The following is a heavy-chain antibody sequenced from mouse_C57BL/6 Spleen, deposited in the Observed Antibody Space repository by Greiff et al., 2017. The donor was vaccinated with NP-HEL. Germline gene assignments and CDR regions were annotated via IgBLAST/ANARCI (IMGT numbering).Heavy chain of an antibody. Sequence: EVQLQQSGAELVRPGASVKLSCTASGFNIKDDYMHWVKQRPAQGLEWIGWIDPENGDTEYASKFQGKATITPDTSTNTAYLQLSSLTSEDTAVYYCTTTYSNYWYFDVWGTGTTVTVSS. CDR2: IDPENGDT. V-gene: IGHV14-4*01. CDR1: GFNIKDDY. D-gene: IGHD2-5*01. J-gene: IGHJ1*03. CDR3: TTTYSNYWYFDV.